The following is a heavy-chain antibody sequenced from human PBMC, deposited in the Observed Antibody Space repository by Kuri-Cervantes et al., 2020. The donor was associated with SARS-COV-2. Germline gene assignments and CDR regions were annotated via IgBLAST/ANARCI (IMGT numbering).Heavy chain of an antibody. CDR1: GFSLSRYT. CDR2: ISGSGSYI. CDR3: ARDPGGVFLRGIMILSAHWFDT. Sequence: GESLKISCAASGFSLSRYTMNWVRQAPGKALEWVSSISGSGSYIYYADSVKGRFTISKESGENSLYLQMNSLRAEDTAVYYCARDPGGVFLRGIMILSAHWFDTWGQGTLVTVSS. J-gene: IGHJ5*02. V-gene: IGHV3-21*01. D-gene: IGHD3-9*01.